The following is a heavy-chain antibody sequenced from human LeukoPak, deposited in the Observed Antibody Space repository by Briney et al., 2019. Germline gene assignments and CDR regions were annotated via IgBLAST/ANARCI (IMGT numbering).Heavy chain of an antibody. D-gene: IGHD4-17*01. V-gene: IGHV1-2*04. CDR2: INPNSGGS. CDR3: ARGPTVTTGFDYYYYGMDV. CDR1: GYTFTGYY. J-gene: IGHJ6*02. Sequence: RASVTVSCKASGYTFTGYYMHWVRQAPGQGLEWMGWINPNSGGSNYAQNFQGWVTMTRDTSISTAYMELSRLRSGDTAVYYCARGPTVTTGFDYYYYGMDVWGQGTTVTVSS.